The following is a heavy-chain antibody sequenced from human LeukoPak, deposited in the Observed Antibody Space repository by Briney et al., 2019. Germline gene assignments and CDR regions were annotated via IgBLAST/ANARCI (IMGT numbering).Heavy chain of an antibody. J-gene: IGHJ3*02. D-gene: IGHD6-13*01. Sequence: GGSLRLSCAASGFTFSNYGMHWVRQAPGKGLEWVAVIWYDGSNKYYADSVKGRFTISRDNSKNTLYLQMNSLRAEDTAVYYCARGYSSSWYTDAFDIWGQGTMVTVSS. CDR2: IWYDGSNK. CDR1: GFTFSNYG. CDR3: ARGYSSSWYTDAFDI. V-gene: IGHV3-33*08.